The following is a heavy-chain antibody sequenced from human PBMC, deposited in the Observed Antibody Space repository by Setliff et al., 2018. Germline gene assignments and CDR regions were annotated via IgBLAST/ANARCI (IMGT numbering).Heavy chain of an antibody. J-gene: IGHJ5*02. CDR1: GYIFTGYY. V-gene: IGHV1-2*06. Sequence: SVKVSCKASGYIFTGYYMHWVRQAPGQGLEWMGRINPNSGGTNYAQKFQGRVTMTRDTSISTAYMELNSLQYEDTAVYYCARGKWFRLDKSAWSNWFDPWGQGTLVTVSS. CDR2: INPNSGGT. D-gene: IGHD5-12*01. CDR3: ARGKWFRLDKSAWSNWFDP.